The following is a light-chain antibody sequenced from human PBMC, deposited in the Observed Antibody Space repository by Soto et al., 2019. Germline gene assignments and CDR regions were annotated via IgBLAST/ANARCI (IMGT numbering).Light chain of an antibody. V-gene: IGKV3-15*01. CDR3: QQYNNWPPAT. CDR2: GAS. J-gene: IGKJ2*01. Sequence: EIVMTQSPATLSVSPGERATLSCRASQSVNSNLAWYQQKPGPAPRLLIYGASTRATGIPARFSGSGSGTEFTLTISSLQSEDFAVYYCQQYNNWPPATFGQGTKLEIK. CDR1: QSVNSN.